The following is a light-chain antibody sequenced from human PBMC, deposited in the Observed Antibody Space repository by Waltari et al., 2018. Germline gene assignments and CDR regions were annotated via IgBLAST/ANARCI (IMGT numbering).Light chain of an antibody. V-gene: IGKV3-20*01. CDR2: DAS. J-gene: IGKJ1*01. CDR3: QKYVRLPAT. CDR1: QSVSMA. Sequence: EIVLTQSPGTLSLSPGETATLSCRASQSVSMALAWYQQKPCQAPRLLIYDASTRATGIPDRFSGSGSGTDFSLTISRLEPEDFAVYYCQKYVRLPATFGQGTKVEIK.